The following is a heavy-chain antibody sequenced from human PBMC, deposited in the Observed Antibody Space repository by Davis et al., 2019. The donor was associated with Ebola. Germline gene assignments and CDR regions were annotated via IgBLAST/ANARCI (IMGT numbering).Heavy chain of an antibody. CDR2: ISAYNGNT. D-gene: IGHD1-26*01. V-gene: IGHV1-18*04. CDR3: ARTSIVGTTTTASDI. J-gene: IGHJ3*02. CDR1: GYVFMNYG. Sequence: ASVKVSCKASGYVFMNYGISWVRQAPGQGLEWMGWISAYNGNTAYAQILQGRVTMTTDTSTGTAYMELRSLRSDDTAVYFCARTSIVGTTTTASDIWGQGTMVTVSS.